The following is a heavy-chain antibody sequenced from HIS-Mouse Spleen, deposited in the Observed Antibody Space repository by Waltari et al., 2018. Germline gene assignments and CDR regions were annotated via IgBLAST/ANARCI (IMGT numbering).Heavy chain of an antibody. J-gene: IGHJ5*02. D-gene: IGHD2-8*01. CDR2: IYYSGRRCAQWKGLELIGDIYSSGST. Sequence: QVQLQESGPGLVKPSETLSLTCTVSGGSISSYYWSWIRQPPGKGLEWIGYIYYSGRRCAQWKGLELIGDIYSSGSTNYNPSRMSRVTIAVDTSKNQFSLKLSSVTAADTAVYYCARVAEWWFDPWGQGTLVTVSS. CDR1: GGSISSYY. CDR3: ARVAEWWFDP. V-gene: IGHV4-59*01.